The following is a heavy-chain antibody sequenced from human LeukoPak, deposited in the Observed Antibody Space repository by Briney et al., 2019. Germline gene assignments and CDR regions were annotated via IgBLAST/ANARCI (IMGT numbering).Heavy chain of an antibody. CDR1: GGSFSGYY. V-gene: IGHV4-34*09. CDR2: INHSGCT. Sequence: SETLSLTCAVYGGSFSGYYWSWIRQPPGKGLEWIGEINHSGCTNYNPSLKSRLTISLDTSENQFSLKLSSVTAADTAVYYCARGSTGDKSNNWGQGTLVTVSS. J-gene: IGHJ4*02. D-gene: IGHD7-27*01. CDR3: ARGSTGDKSNN.